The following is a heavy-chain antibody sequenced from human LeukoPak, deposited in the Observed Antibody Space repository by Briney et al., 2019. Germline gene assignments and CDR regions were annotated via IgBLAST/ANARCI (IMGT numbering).Heavy chain of an antibody. D-gene: IGHD3-22*01. J-gene: IGHJ5*02. CDR2: ISHQGSNA. CDR3: ARDQGGYYLTSFDP. V-gene: IGHV3-30*03. CDR1: GFTFSSYG. Sequence: PGGSLRLSCAASGFTFSSYGMHWVRQAPGKGLEWVAAISHQGSNAYYEDSVEGRLTISRDNSKNTLDLQMSSLRSEDTAVYYCARDQGGYYLTSFDPWGQGTLVTVSS.